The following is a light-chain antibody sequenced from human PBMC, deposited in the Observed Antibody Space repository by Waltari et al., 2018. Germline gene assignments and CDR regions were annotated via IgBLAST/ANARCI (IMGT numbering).Light chain of an antibody. CDR2: DVS. V-gene: IGLV2-14*03. CDR1: GTDIGSSDY. J-gene: IGLJ2*01. CDR3: SAHTITLHVV. Sequence: QSALTQPASVSGSPGQSITISCAASGTDIGSSDYVSWYQQYPDHVPKLLIYDVSQRPSGISTRFSGSKSGNTAFLTISGLQADDEADYYCSAHTITLHVVFGGGTKVTVL.